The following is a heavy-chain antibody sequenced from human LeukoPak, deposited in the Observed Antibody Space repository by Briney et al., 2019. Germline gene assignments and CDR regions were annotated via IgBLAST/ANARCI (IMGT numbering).Heavy chain of an antibody. Sequence: GGSLRLSCAASGFTFDDYAMHWVRHAPGKGLEWVSGISWNSGSIGYADSVKGRFTISRDNAKNSLYLQMNSLRAEDTALYYCAKGPYRVVTALMYYFDYWGQGTLVTVSS. CDR1: GFTFDDYA. J-gene: IGHJ4*02. D-gene: IGHD2-21*02. V-gene: IGHV3-9*01. CDR3: AKGPYRVVTALMYYFDY. CDR2: ISWNSGSI.